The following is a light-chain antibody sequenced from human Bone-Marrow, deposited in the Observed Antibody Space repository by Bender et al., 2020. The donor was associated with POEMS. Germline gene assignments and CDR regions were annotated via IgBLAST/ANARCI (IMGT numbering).Light chain of an antibody. J-gene: IGLJ2*01. CDR3: QVWHSTTATDRGVV. V-gene: IGLV3-21*02. CDR2: DDR. CDR1: NIGAKG. Sequence: APGQTVTITCRGDNIGAKGVHWSQQRAGQAPVLVIYDDRSRPSGIPERFSGSNSGDTATLTIKSVEAGDEADYYCQVWHSTTATDRGVVFGGGTKLTVL.